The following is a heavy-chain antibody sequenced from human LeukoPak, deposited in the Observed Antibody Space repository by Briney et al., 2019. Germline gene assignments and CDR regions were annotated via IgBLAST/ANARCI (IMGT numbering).Heavy chain of an antibody. D-gene: IGHD6-19*01. CDR3: AREREGYSSGWYEVFDY. CDR2: MNPNSGNT. V-gene: IGHV1-8*01. J-gene: IGHJ4*02. CDR1: GYTFTSYD. Sequence: ASVKVSCKASGYTFTSYDINWVRQATGQGLEWMGWMNPNSGNTGYAQKFQGRVTMTRNTYISTAYMELSRLRSEDTAVYYCAREREGYSSGWYEVFDYWSQGTLVTVSS.